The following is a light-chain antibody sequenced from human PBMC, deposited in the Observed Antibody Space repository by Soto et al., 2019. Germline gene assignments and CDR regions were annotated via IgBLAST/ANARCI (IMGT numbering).Light chain of an antibody. CDR2: DVS. Sequence: QSVLTQPASVSGSPGQSITISCTGTSSDVGGYNYVSWYQQHPGKAPKLMIYDVSNRPSGVSNRFSGSKSGNTASLTISGLQAEDKADYYCSSYTSSTSYAFGTGTKVTVL. CDR1: SSDVGGYNY. V-gene: IGLV2-14*01. CDR3: SSYTSSTSYA. J-gene: IGLJ1*01.